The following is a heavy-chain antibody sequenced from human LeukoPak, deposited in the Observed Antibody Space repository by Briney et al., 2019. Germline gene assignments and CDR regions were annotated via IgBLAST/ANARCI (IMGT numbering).Heavy chain of an antibody. J-gene: IGHJ4*02. Sequence: QTGGSLRLSCAASGFTFSSCAMIWVRQAPGKGLEWVSGIISGGNTYYADSVKGRFTISRDNSKNALYLQMNGLRAEDTAVYHCAKSRATSDWYFFDYWGQGTLVTVSS. CDR1: GFTFSSCA. CDR2: IISGGNT. D-gene: IGHD2-21*02. V-gene: IGHV3-23*01. CDR3: AKSRATSDWYFFDY.